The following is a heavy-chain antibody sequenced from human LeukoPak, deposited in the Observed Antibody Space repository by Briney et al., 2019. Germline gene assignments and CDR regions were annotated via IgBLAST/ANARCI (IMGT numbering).Heavy chain of an antibody. Sequence: GGSLRLSCAASGFNFRNYDMHWVRQAPGKGLEWVASIRSDASNKYYADSVKGRFTISRDNAKNTLFLQMNSLRAEDTAVYYCAASYYYDSSGYYSPGYWGQGTLVTVSS. V-gene: IGHV3-30*02. CDR3: AASYYYDSSGYYSPGY. CDR2: IRSDASNK. J-gene: IGHJ4*02. D-gene: IGHD3-22*01. CDR1: GFNFRNYD.